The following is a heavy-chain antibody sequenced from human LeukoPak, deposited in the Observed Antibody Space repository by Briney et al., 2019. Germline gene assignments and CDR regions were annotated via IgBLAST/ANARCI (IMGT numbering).Heavy chain of an antibody. V-gene: IGHV3-15*01. J-gene: IGHJ4*02. CDR3: TTYYYDSSGFDH. Sequence: GGSLRLSCAASGFTFSRYWMSWLRQAPGKGLEWVGRIKSKTDGGTTDYAAPVKGRFTFSRDDSKNTLYLQMNSLKTEDTAVYYCTTYYYDSSGFDHWGQGTPVTVSS. CDR2: IKSKTDGGTT. CDR1: GFTFSRYW. D-gene: IGHD3-22*01.